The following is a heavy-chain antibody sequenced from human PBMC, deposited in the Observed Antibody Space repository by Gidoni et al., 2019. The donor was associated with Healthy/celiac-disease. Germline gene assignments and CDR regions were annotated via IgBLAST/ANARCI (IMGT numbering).Heavy chain of an antibody. V-gene: IGHV3-30*04. CDR2: ISYDGSNK. J-gene: IGHJ3*02. CDR1: GFTFSSYA. CDR3: ARDRGDGYNDAFDI. Sequence: QVQLVESGGGVVQPGRSLRLSCAASGFTFSSYAMHWVRQAPGKGLEWVAVISYDGSNKYYADSVKGRFTISRDNSKNTLYLQMNSLRAEDTAVYYCARDRGDGYNDAFDIWGQGTMVTVSS. D-gene: IGHD3-10*01.